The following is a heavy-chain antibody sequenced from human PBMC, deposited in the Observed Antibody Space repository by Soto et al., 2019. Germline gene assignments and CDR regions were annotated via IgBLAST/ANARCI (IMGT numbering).Heavy chain of an antibody. D-gene: IGHD1-1*01. CDR2: INKSGGST. CDR3: AKDPPTTGTTFDY. CDR1: GFTFSSFA. Sequence: QAGGSLRLSCAASGFTFSSFAMSWVRQAPGKGLECVSTINKSGGSTYYADSVKGRFTISRDNSKNMLFLQINGLRAEDTAVYYCAKDPPTTGTTFDYWGRGTLVTVSS. J-gene: IGHJ4*01. V-gene: IGHV3-23*01.